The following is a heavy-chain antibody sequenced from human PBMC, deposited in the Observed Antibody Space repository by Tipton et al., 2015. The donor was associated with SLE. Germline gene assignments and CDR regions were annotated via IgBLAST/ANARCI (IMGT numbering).Heavy chain of an antibody. Sequence: QLVQSGAEVKKPGASVKVSCKASGYTFTSYDINWVRQATGQGLEWMGWMNPNSGNTSYAQKFQGRVTMTRDTSTSTVYMELSSLRSEDTAVYYCARDDGSGGSCYFDYWGQGTLVTVSS. D-gene: IGHD2-15*01. CDR2: MNPNSGNT. CDR3: ARDDGSGGSCYFDY. J-gene: IGHJ4*02. V-gene: IGHV1-8*01. CDR1: GYTFTSYD.